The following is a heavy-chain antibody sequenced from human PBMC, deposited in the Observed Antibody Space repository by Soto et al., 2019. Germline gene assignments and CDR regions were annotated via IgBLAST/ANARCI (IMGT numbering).Heavy chain of an antibody. V-gene: IGHV3-15*01. CDR1: GFTFSNAW. J-gene: IGHJ6*02. CDR3: FVYGSGSLYYYYGMDV. CDR2: IKSKTDGGTT. Sequence: GGSLRLSCAASGFTFSNAWMSWVRQAPGKGLEWVGRIKSKTDGGTTDYAAPVKGRFTISRDDSKNTLYLQMNSLKTEDTAVYYCFVYGSGSLYYYYGMDVWGQGTTVTVSS. D-gene: IGHD3-10*01.